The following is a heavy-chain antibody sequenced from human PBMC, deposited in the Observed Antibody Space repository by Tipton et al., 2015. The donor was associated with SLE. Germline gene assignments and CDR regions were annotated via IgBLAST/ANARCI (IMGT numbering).Heavy chain of an antibody. CDR1: GGSISSSSYY. J-gene: IGHJ3*02. V-gene: IGHV4-39*07. CDR3: ARGGVASSSWPDAFDI. CDR2: IYYSGST. D-gene: IGHD6-13*01. Sequence: TLSLTCTVSGGSISSSSYYWGWIRQPPGKGLEWIGSIYYSGSTHYNPSLKSRVTISVDTSKNQFSLKLSSVTAADTAVYYCARGGVASSSWPDAFDIWGQGTMVTVSS.